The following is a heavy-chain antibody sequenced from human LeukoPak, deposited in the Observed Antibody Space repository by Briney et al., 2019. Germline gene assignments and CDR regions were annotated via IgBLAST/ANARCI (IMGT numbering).Heavy chain of an antibody. Sequence: GGSLRLSCAASGFTFSSSAMSWVRQSPGKGLEWVAAISDTGRLSYCADSVKGRFTVSRDNSKNTLYLQMNSLRAEDTALYYCAKSELLPIPHNFDYWGQGTLVTVSS. V-gene: IGHV3-23*01. CDR3: AKSELLPIPHNFDY. CDR1: GFTFSSSA. CDR2: ISDTGRLS. J-gene: IGHJ4*02. D-gene: IGHD1-26*01.